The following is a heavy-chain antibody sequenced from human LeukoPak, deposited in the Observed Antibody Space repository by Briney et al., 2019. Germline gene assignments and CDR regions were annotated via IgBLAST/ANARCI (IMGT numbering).Heavy chain of an antibody. CDR3: ARYGYSSGWYREDWFDP. J-gene: IGHJ5*02. CDR1: GYTFTSYY. D-gene: IGHD6-19*01. Sequence: ASVKVSCKASGYTFTSYYMHWVRQAPGQGLEWMGIINPSGGSTSYAQKFQGRVTMTRDTSTSTVYMELSSLRSEDTAVYYCARYGYSSGWYREDWFDPWGQGTLVTVSS. CDR2: INPSGGST. V-gene: IGHV1-46*01.